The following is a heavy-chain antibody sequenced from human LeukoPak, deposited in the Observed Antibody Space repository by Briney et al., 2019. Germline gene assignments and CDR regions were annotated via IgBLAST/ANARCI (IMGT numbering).Heavy chain of an antibody. CDR2: ISFDGSRK. CDR3: ARARSGPFDY. Sequence: PGGSLRLSCAASGFTFSNYAIHWVSQAPGKGLEWVAAISFDGSRKYYAGSVRGRFSISRDNSKNTMYLQMNSLRVEDTAVYYCARARSGPFDYWGQGTLVTVSS. CDR1: GFTFSNYA. V-gene: IGHV3-30-3*01. D-gene: IGHD2-15*01. J-gene: IGHJ4*02.